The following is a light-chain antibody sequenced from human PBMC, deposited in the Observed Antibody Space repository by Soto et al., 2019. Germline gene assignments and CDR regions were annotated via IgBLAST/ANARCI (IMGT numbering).Light chain of an antibody. Sequence: DIQMTQSPSSLSASVVYIFTITLQSIQDISNYLNLYQQKPRKAPKLLIYDASNLETGVPSRFSGSGSGTDFTFTISSLQPEDIATYYCQQYDNLPLTFGGGTKVDI. CDR3: QQYDNLPLT. V-gene: IGKV1-33*01. CDR2: DAS. J-gene: IGKJ4*01. CDR1: QDISNY.